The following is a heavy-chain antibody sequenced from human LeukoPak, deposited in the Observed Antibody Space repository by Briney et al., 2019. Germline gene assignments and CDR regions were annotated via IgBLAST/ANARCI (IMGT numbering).Heavy chain of an antibody. CDR2: MNPNSGNT. D-gene: IGHD3-22*01. CDR3: ARGTGYYYDSSGYYLVY. CDR1: GYTFISYD. J-gene: IGHJ4*02. Sequence: ASVKVSCKASGYTFISYDINWVRQATGQGLEWMGWMNPNSGNTGYAQKFQGRVTMTRNTSISTAYMELSSLRSEDTAVYYCARGTGYYYDSSGYYLVYWGQGTLVTVSS. V-gene: IGHV1-8*01.